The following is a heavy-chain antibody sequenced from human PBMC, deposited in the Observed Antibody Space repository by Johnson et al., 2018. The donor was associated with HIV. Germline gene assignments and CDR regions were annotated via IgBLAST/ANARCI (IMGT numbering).Heavy chain of an antibody. V-gene: IGHV3-30*03. CDR2: ISYDGSNK. D-gene: IGHD3-22*01. Sequence: QVQLVESGGGVVQPGRSLRLSCAASGFTFSTYAMHWVRQVPGKGLEWVAVISYDGSNKYYADSVKGRFTISRDNSKNTLFLQVNSLRAEDTAMYYCVRDIAFYDSGSAISDAFDIWGQGTMVTVSS. J-gene: IGHJ3*02. CDR1: GFTFSTYA. CDR3: VRDIAFYDSGSAISDAFDI.